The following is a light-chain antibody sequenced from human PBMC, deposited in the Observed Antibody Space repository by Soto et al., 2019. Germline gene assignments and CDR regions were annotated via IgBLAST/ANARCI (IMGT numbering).Light chain of an antibody. V-gene: IGKV4-1*01. J-gene: IGKJ1*01. CDR3: QQYYSTPWT. CDR1: QSVLYSSNNKNY. CDR2: WAS. Sequence: DIVMTQSPDSLAVSLGERATINCKSSQSVLYSSNNKNYLAWYQQKPAHPPKLLIYWASTLESGVPDRFSGSGSGTDFTLTISSLQAEDVAVYYCQQYYSTPWTFGQGTKVEIK.